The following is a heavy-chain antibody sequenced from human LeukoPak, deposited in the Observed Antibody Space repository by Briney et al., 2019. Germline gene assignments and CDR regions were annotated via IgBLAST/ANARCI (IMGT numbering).Heavy chain of an antibody. V-gene: IGHV3-21*01. CDR3: ARDPILSRRRYSGSYCDY. J-gene: IGHJ4*02. Sequence: PGGSLRLSCAASGFTFSSYGMHWVRQAPGKGLEWVSSISSSSNYIYYADSVKGRFTISRDNAKNSLYLQMNSLRAEDTAVYYCARDPILSRRRYSGSYCDYWGQGTLVTVSS. CDR2: ISSSSNYI. CDR1: GFTFSSYG. D-gene: IGHD1-26*01.